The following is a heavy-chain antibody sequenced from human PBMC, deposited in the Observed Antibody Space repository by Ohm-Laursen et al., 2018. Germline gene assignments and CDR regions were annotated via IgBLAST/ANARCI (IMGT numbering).Heavy chain of an antibody. Sequence: SLRLSCTASGFTFSSYAMSWVRQAPGKGLEWVSGISGSGGGTYYADSVKGRFTISRDNSKNTLYLQMNSLRAEDTAVYYCAKDGAWLQLWYDYWGQGTLVTVSS. J-gene: IGHJ4*02. V-gene: IGHV3-23*01. CDR3: AKDGAWLQLWYDY. CDR2: ISGSGGGT. D-gene: IGHD5-18*01. CDR1: GFTFSSYA.